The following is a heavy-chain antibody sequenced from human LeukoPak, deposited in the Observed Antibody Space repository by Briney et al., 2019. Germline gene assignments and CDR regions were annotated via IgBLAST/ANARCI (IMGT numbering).Heavy chain of an antibody. J-gene: IGHJ5*02. Sequence: ASVKVSCKASGYTFTGFYMHWVRQAPGQGLEWMGWINPNSGDTNYAQKFQGRVTMTRDTSISTAYMELSRLRSDDTAVYYCARDYSPGYCSGGSCYSLALNWFDPWGQGTLVTVSS. CDR1: GYTFTGFY. CDR3: ARDYSPGYCSGGSCYSLALNWFDP. CDR2: INPNSGDT. V-gene: IGHV1-2*02. D-gene: IGHD2-15*01.